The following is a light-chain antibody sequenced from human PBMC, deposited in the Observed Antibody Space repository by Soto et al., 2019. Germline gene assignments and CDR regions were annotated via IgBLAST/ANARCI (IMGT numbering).Light chain of an antibody. CDR3: HKFGYSSGT. CDR1: QSVNNNY. J-gene: IGKJ2*01. V-gene: IGKV3-20*01. CDR2: GTS. Sequence: EIVLTQSPGTLSLSPGERATLSCRASQSVNNNYLAWYQQTPCQAPRLLIYGTSNRATGIAGRFSGSGSGTDFTLALARVEPEDFAVYYCHKFGYSSGTFGQGTKLEIK.